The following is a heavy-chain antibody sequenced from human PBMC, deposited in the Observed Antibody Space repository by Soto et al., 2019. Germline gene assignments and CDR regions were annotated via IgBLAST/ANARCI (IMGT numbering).Heavy chain of an antibody. Sequence: QVQLQESGPGLVKPSQTLSLTCTVSGGSISSGGYYWSWIRQHPGKGLEWIGYIYYSGSTYYNPSLKSRVTISVDTSKNQFYLKLSSVTAADTAVYYCARETSDGDYYGMDVWGQGTTVTVSS. J-gene: IGHJ6*02. CDR1: GGSISSGGYY. D-gene: IGHD2-21*01. V-gene: IGHV4-31*03. CDR3: ARETSDGDYYGMDV. CDR2: IYYSGST.